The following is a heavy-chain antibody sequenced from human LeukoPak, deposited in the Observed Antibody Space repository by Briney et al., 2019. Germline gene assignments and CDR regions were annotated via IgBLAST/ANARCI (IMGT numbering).Heavy chain of an antibody. J-gene: IGHJ5*02. V-gene: IGHV3-23*01. Sequence: GGFLRLSCAASGFTFSSYAMSWVRQAPGKGLEWVSAISGSGGSTYYVDSVKGRFTISRDNSKNTLYLQMNSLRAEDTAVYYCAKEGYYYDSSGYHWGQGTLVTVSS. CDR3: AKEGYYYDSSGYH. D-gene: IGHD3-22*01. CDR1: GFTFSSYA. CDR2: ISGSGGST.